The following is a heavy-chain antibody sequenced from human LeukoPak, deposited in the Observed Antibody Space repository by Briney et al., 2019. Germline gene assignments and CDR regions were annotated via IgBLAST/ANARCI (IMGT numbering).Heavy chain of an antibody. Sequence: GGSLRLSCAASGFIFSNYAMSWVRQAPGKGLECVSIISGTSDSTYYADSVKGRFTISRDNSKNTLYLQMNSLRVDDTAVYYCAKHLWRDLVSFGEGYYFGYWGQGTLVTVSS. CDR3: AKHLWRDLVSFGEGYYFGY. V-gene: IGHV3-23*01. CDR1: GFIFSNYA. D-gene: IGHD3-10*01. J-gene: IGHJ4*02. CDR2: ISGTSDST.